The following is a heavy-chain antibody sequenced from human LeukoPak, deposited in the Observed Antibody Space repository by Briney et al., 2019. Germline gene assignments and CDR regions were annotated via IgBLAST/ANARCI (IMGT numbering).Heavy chain of an antibody. J-gene: IGHJ6*03. CDR3: ARDLATTIIYYYMDV. Sequence: ASVKVSCKASGYTFTGDYMYWVRQAPGQGLEWMGWINPNRGGTNYAQKFQGRVTMTRDTSINTAYMELSRLRSDDTAVYYCARDLATTIIYYYMDVWGKGTTVTVSS. V-gene: IGHV1-2*02. CDR1: GYTFTGDY. CDR2: INPNRGGT. D-gene: IGHD1-26*01.